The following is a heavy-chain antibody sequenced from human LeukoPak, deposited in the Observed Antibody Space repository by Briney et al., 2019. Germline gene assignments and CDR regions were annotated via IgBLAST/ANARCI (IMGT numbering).Heavy chain of an antibody. CDR2: IYCSGST. V-gene: IGHV4-31*03. CDR1: GGSISSGGYY. CDR3: ASNYYGSGTYRY. D-gene: IGHD3-10*01. Sequence: SQTLSLTCTVSGGSISSGGYYWSWIRQHPGKGLEWIGYIYCSGSTYYNPSLKSRVTISVDTSKNQFSLKLSSVTAADTAVYYCASNYYGSGTYRYWGQGTLVTVSS. J-gene: IGHJ4*02.